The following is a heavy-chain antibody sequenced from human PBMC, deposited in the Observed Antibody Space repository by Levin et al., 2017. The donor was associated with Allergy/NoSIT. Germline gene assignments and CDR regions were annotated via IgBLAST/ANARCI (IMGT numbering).Heavy chain of an antibody. Sequence: SCTVSGGSISSSSYYWGWIRQPPGKGLEWIGSIYYSGSTYYNPSLKSRVTISVDTSKNQFSLKLSSVTAADTAVYYWARTNYDFWSGPNWFDPWGQGTLVTVSS. CDR3: ARTNYDFWSGPNWFDP. J-gene: IGHJ5*02. CDR2: IYYSGST. V-gene: IGHV4-39*01. D-gene: IGHD3-3*01. CDR1: GGSISSSSYY.